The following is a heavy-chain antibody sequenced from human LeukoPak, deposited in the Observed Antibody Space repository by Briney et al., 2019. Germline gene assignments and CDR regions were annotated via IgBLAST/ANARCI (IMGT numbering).Heavy chain of an antibody. J-gene: IGHJ6*02. Sequence: GGSLRLSCAASGFTFSSYGMHWVRQAPGKGLEWVAVIWYDGSNKYYADSVKGRFTISRDNSKNTLYLQMNSLRAEDTSVYYCARANYGSGSNYYYGLDVWGQGTTASVSS. V-gene: IGHV3-33*01. CDR3: ARANYGSGSNYYYGLDV. D-gene: IGHD3-10*01. CDR2: IWYDGSNK. CDR1: GFTFSSYG.